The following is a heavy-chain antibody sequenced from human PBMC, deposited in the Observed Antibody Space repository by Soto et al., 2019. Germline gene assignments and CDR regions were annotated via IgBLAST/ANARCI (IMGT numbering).Heavy chain of an antibody. Sequence: QVQVVQSGVEVRRPGSSVKVSCKASGDTFKNCVIRWVRQAPGKGLEWMGGIIPLFGKTDFAQRFQDRLTITTEESTTKAYMELSRLSSEDTATYDCAKELDFGNLSVLWGQGTTAIV. D-gene: IGHD3-10*01. J-gene: IGHJ6*02. CDR2: IIPLFGKT. CDR1: GDTFKNCV. V-gene: IGHV1-69*01. CDR3: AKELDFGNLSVL.